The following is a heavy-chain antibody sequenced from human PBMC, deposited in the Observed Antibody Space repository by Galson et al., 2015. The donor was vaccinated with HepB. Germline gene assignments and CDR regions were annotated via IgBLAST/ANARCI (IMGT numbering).Heavy chain of an antibody. CDR2: INWNDDK. CDR1: GFSLRASGMG. Sequence: PALVQPTQTLTLTCTFSGFSLRASGMGVGWVRQPPGKALAWLAFINWNDDKRSSPSLKNRLTIIKDTFRNQVVLRMTNMDPADTATYYCARSLGLVGPYFDYWGQGSPITVSS. J-gene: IGHJ4*02. CDR3: ARSLGLVGPYFDY. D-gene: IGHD3/OR15-3a*01. V-gene: IGHV2-5*01.